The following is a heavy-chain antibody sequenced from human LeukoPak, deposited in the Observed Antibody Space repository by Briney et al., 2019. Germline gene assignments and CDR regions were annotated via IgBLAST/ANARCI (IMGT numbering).Heavy chain of an antibody. D-gene: IGHD6-19*01. CDR1: GYTFTSYG. J-gene: IGHJ4*02. CDR2: ISAYNGNT. CDR3: ARARLGIAVAGTGYFDY. V-gene: IGHV1-18*01. Sequence: APVKVSCKASGYTFTSYGISWVRQAPGQGLEWMGWISAYNGNTNYAQKLQGRVTMTTDTSTSTAYMELRSLRPDDTAVYYCARARLGIAVAGTGYFDYWGQGTLVTVSS.